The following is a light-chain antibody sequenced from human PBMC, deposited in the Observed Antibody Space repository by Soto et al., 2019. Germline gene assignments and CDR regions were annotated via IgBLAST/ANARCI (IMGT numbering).Light chain of an antibody. J-gene: IGKJ1*01. Sequence: EIVLTQSPGTLSLSPGERATLSCRASQSVSSSYLAWYQQKPGQAPRLLIYGASSRATGIPDGFSGSGSGTDLTLTISRLEPEDFAVYYCQQYGSSPRTFGQGTKV. V-gene: IGKV3-20*01. CDR2: GAS. CDR1: QSVSSSY. CDR3: QQYGSSPRT.